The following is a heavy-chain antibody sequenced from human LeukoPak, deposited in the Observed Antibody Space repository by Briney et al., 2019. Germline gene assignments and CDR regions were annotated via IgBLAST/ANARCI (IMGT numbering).Heavy chain of an antibody. CDR1: GGTFSSYA. CDR3: ARGDGYNYFDY. V-gene: IGHV1-69*05. CDR2: IIPIFGTA. J-gene: IGHJ4*02. D-gene: IGHD5-24*01. Sequence: ASVKVSCKASGGTFSSYAISWVRQAPGQGLEWMGGIIPIFGTANYAQKFQGRVTITTDESTSTAYMELGSLRSEDTAVYYCARGDGYNYFDYWGQGTLVTVSS.